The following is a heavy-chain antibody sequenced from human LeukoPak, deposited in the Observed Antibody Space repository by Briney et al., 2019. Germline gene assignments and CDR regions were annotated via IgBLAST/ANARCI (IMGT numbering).Heavy chain of an antibody. D-gene: IGHD2-2*01. Sequence: AAVKVSCKGSGYTLIELSMHGVRQAPGKGLEWMGSFDPEGGETIYAQKFQGRGTMTEDTSTDTAYMELSSLRSEDTAIYYCPTNLNLVISAAIVYWGQGTLVTVSS. CDR1: GYTLIELS. CDR3: PTNLNLVISAAIVY. V-gene: IGHV1-24*01. J-gene: IGHJ4*02. CDR2: FDPEGGET.